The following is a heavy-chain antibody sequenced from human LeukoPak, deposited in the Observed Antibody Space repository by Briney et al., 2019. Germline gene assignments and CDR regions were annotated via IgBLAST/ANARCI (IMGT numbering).Heavy chain of an antibody. CDR1: GGTFSSYA. Sequence: ASVKVSCKASGGTFSSYAISWVRQAPGQGLEWMGRIIPILGIANYAQKFQGRVTITADKSTSTAYMELSSLRSEDTAVYYCARDGVQQLVLVGLFDPWGQGTLVTVSS. CDR2: IIPILGIA. CDR3: ARDGVQQLVLVGLFDP. J-gene: IGHJ5*02. V-gene: IGHV1-69*04. D-gene: IGHD6-13*01.